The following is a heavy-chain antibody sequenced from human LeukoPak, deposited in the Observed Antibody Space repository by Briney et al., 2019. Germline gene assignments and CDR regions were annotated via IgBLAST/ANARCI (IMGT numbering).Heavy chain of an antibody. J-gene: IGHJ4*02. V-gene: IGHV4-61*01. CDR1: GGSVSSGSFY. CDR3: AESSSLRYYRV. D-gene: IGHD3-9*01. Sequence: PSETLSLTCTVSGGSVSSGSFYWNWMRQPPGKGLEWIGYIYYTGSTNYNPSLKSRVTISVDTSKNQFSLKLSSVTAADTAVYYCAESSSLRYYRVWGQGTLVTVSS. CDR2: IYYTGST.